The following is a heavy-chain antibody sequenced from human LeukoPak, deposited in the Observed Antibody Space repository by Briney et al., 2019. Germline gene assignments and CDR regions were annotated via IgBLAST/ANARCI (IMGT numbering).Heavy chain of an antibody. Sequence: GGSLRLSCAPSGLTFSTYWMNSGRHAPRKGLEWVANINQDGSVTYYMDSVKGRFTISRDNSKNTLYLHMNSLRAEDTAVYSCVKGEKQLIIVRGYAFDLWGQGTMVTVSS. D-gene: IGHD3-10*01. CDR1: GLTFSTYW. V-gene: IGHV3-7*01. CDR3: VKGEKQLIIVRGYAFDL. J-gene: IGHJ3*01. CDR2: INQDGSVT.